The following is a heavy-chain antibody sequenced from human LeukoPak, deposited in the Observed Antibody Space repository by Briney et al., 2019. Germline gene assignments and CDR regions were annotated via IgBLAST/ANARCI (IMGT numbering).Heavy chain of an antibody. CDR3: ARQRGSGSYPGSPDY. D-gene: IGHD3-10*01. CDR1: GGSFSGYY. CDR2: INHSGST. Sequence: SETLSLTCAVYGGSFSGYYWTWIRQPPGKGLEWIGEINHSGSTNYNPSLKSRVTISVDTSKNQFSLKLSSVTAADTAVYYCARQRGSGSYPGSPDYWGQGTLVTASS. V-gene: IGHV4-34*01. J-gene: IGHJ4*02.